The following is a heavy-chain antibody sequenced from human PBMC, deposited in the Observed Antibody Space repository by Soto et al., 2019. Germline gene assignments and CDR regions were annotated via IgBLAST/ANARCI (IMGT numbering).Heavy chain of an antibody. V-gene: IGHV4-4*07. D-gene: IGHD5-18*01. CDR3: ARSPLTHSYAQFDS. J-gene: IGHJ4*01. Sequence: SETLSLTCTVSGGSLSNYYWSWIRQPAGKALEWIGRIYTVGSTNYNPSLKSRVTMSIDTSKNQFSLRLTSATAADTAVYFCARSPLTHSYAQFDSWGQGSLVTVSS. CDR2: IYTVGST. CDR1: GGSLSNYY.